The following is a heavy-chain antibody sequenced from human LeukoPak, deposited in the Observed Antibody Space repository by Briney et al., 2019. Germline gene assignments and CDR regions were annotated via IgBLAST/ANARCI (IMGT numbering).Heavy chain of an antibody. V-gene: IGHV1-69-2*01. J-gene: IGHJ4*02. CDR2: VDPEDGET. D-gene: IGHD1-26*01. CDR1: GYSFISYW. CDR3: ARGAGGSSHFDY. Sequence: KISCKGSGYSFISYWIGWVQQAPGKGLEWMGLVDPEDGETIYAEKFQGRVTITADTSTDTAYMELSSLRSEDTAVYYCARGAGGSSHFDYWGQGTLVTVSS.